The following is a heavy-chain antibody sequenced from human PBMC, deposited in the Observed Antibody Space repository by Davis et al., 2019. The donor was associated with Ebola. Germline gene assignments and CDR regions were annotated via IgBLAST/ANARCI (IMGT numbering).Heavy chain of an antibody. J-gene: IGHJ4*02. CDR2: ISYDGSNK. Sequence: PGGSLRLSCAASGFTFSSYAMHWVRQAPGKGLEWVAVISYDGSNKYYADSVKGRFTISRDNSKNTLYLQMNSLRAEDTAVYYCARDEKTYYDSSGFWGVFDYWGQGTLVTVSS. V-gene: IGHV3-30-3*01. CDR1: GFTFSSYA. CDR3: ARDEKTYYDSSGFWGVFDY. D-gene: IGHD3-22*01.